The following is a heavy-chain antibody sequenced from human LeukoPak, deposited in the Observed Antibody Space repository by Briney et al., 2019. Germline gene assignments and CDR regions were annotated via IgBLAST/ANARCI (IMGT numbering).Heavy chain of an antibody. Sequence: GGSPRLSCTPSALTFSIYWTHCVPQAPGKGLVWVLRISGCGSTRYAVSVKGRFTISRDNAKNTVSLQMTSLSAEDTGVYYCARVPSEIGGYYPEYFRHWGQGTLVIVSS. CDR1: ALTFSIYW. D-gene: IGHD3-22*01. CDR2: ISGCGST. V-gene: IGHV3-74*01. J-gene: IGHJ1*01. CDR3: ARVPSEIGGYYPEYFRH.